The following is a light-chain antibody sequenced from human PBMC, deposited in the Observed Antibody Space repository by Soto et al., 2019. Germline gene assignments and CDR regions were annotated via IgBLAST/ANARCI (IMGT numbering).Light chain of an antibody. CDR3: QQSYSTPPLT. V-gene: IGKV1-39*01. J-gene: IGKJ4*01. CDR2: AAS. CDR1: QSISSY. Sequence: DIQMTQSPSSLSASVGDRVTITCRASQSISSYLNWYQQKPGNAPKLLIYAASSLQSRVPSRFSGSGSGTDFTLTISSLQPEDFATYYCQQSYSTPPLTFGGGTKVDI.